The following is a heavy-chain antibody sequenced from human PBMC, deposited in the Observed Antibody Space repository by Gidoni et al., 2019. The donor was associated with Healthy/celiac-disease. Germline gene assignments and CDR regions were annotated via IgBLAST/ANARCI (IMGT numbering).Heavy chain of an antibody. CDR2: ISYDGSNK. CDR1: GFTFSSYG. D-gene: IGHD2-2*02. J-gene: IGHJ2*01. Sequence: QVQLVESGGGVVQPGRSLRLSCAASGFTFSSYGMHWVRQAPGKGLEWVAVISYDGSNKYYADSVKGRFTISRDNSKNTLYLQMNSLRAEDTAVYHCAKESREYQLLYFSWYFDLWGRGTLVTVSS. CDR3: AKESREYQLLYFSWYFDL. V-gene: IGHV3-30*18.